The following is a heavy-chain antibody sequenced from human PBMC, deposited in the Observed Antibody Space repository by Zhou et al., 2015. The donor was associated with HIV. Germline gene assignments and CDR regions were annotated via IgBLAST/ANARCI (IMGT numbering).Heavy chain of an antibody. J-gene: IGHJ4*02. Sequence: VQLVESGGGLVKPGGSLRLSCAASGFTFSDYYMSWIRQAPGKGLEWVAVISYDGSNKYYADSVKGRFTISRDNSKNTLYLQMNSLRAEDTAVYYCAKDNDDSSGPLGYWGQGTLVTVSS. D-gene: IGHD3-22*01. CDR1: GFTFSDYY. V-gene: IGHV3-30*18. CDR3: AKDNDDSSGPLGY. CDR2: ISYDGSNK.